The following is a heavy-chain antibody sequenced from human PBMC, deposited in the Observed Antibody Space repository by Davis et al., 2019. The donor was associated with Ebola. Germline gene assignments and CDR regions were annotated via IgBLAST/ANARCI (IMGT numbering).Heavy chain of an antibody. CDR3: ARQNQISGDMYHFDY. D-gene: IGHD7-27*01. Sequence: PSETLSLTCSVSGGSIRGYYWSWIRQSPGKGPEWVGNIYYSGNAHYSPSLKSRVTISVDTSKNQFSLKLTSVTATDTAVYYCARQNQISGDMYHFDYWGQGTLVTVSS. J-gene: IGHJ4*02. V-gene: IGHV4-59*08. CDR2: IYYSGNA. CDR1: GGSIRGYY.